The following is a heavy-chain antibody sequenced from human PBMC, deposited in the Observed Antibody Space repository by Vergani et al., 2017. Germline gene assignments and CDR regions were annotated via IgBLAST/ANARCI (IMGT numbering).Heavy chain of an antibody. D-gene: IGHD5-12*01. CDR3: ARGERPRYSGRVTPHNWFDP. J-gene: IGHJ5*02. V-gene: IGHV1-69*12. CDR2: IIPIFGTA. Sequence: QVQLVQSGAEVKKPGSSVKVSCTASGGTFSSYAISWVRQAPGQGLEWMGGIIPIFGTANYAQKFQGRVTITADESTSTAYMELSSLRSEDTAVYYCARGERPRYSGRVTPHNWFDPWGQGTLVTVSS. CDR1: GGTFSSYA.